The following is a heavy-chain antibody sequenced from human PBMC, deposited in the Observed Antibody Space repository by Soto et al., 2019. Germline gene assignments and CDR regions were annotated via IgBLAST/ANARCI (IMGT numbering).Heavy chain of an antibody. Sequence: QITLKESGPTLVKPTQTLTLTCTFSGFSLTTSGVGVGWIRQPPGKALEWLALIYWDDEKRYSPSLQSRLTITKDTSNNQVDLTVTNMNPADTGTYYCANRLYASSDDAFDIWGQGTMVYVSS. J-gene: IGHJ3*02. D-gene: IGHD6-6*01. V-gene: IGHV2-5*02. CDR1: GFSLTTSGVG. CDR3: ANRLYASSDDAFDI. CDR2: IYWDDEK.